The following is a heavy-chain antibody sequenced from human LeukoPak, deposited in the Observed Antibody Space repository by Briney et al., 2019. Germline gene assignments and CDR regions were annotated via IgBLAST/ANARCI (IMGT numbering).Heavy chain of an antibody. CDR2: ISSSSSYI. V-gene: IGHV3-21*01. J-gene: IGHJ2*01. CDR3: ARDSRPNIAALLSWYFDL. CDR1: GFTFSSYW. Sequence: GGSLRLSCAASGFTFSSYWMTWVRQAPGKGLEWVSSISSSSSYIYYADSVKGRFTISRDNAKNSLYLQMNSLRAEDTAVYYCARDSRPNIAALLSWYFDLWGRGTLVTVSS. D-gene: IGHD6-6*01.